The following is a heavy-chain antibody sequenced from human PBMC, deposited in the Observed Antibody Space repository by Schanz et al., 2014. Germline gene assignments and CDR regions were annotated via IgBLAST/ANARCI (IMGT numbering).Heavy chain of an antibody. V-gene: IGHV3-30-3*01. CDR1: GFTFSSYA. CDR2: ISYDGSLK. Sequence: QEQLVESGGGAVQPGRSLRLSCAASGFTFSSYAVDWIRQAPGQGLEWVSFISYDGSLKSYLDSVKGRFTISRDNSKNTLFLEMNSLRVEDTAVYYCARDNRQCSGPCSGGSCHPCGMDVWGQGTTVIVSS. J-gene: IGHJ6*02. D-gene: IGHD2-15*01. CDR3: ARDNRQCSGPCSGGSCHPCGMDV.